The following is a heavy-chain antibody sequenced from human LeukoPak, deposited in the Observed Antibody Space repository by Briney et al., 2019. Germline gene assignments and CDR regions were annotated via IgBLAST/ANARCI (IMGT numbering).Heavy chain of an antibody. Sequence: PGGSLRLSCAASGFTFSSYEMKWVRQAPGKGLEWVSYISSSGSTIYYADSVKGRFTISRDNAKNSLYLQMNSLRAEDTAVYYCARDIILTGYYRSAGAFDIWGQGTMVTISS. D-gene: IGHD3-9*01. CDR2: ISSSGSTI. CDR3: ARDIILTGYYRSAGAFDI. V-gene: IGHV3-48*03. J-gene: IGHJ3*02. CDR1: GFTFSSYE.